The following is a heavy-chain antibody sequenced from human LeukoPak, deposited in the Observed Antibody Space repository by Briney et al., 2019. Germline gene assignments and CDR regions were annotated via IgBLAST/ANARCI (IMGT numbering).Heavy chain of an antibody. Sequence: PSETLSLTCTVSGGSISSYYWSWIRQPPGKGLEWIGSIYHSGSTYYNPSLKSRVTISVDTSKNQFSLKLSSVTAADTAVYYCARRGVAGLNYWGQGTLVTVSS. D-gene: IGHD6-19*01. CDR2: IYHSGST. V-gene: IGHV4-59*08. CDR1: GGSISSYY. J-gene: IGHJ4*02. CDR3: ARRGVAGLNY.